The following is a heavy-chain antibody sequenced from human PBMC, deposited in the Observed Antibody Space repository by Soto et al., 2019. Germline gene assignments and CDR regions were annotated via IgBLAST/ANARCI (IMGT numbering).Heavy chain of an antibody. CDR1: GGSISSYY. CDR3: ARDLAEVDYYGSGSYAWFDP. Sequence: SETLSLTCTVSGGSISSYYWSWIRQPPGKGLEWIGYIYYSGSTNYNPSLKSRVTISVDTSKNQFSLKLSSVTAADTAVYYCARDLAEVDYYGSGSYAWFDPWGQGTLVTVSS. V-gene: IGHV4-59*01. CDR2: IYYSGST. D-gene: IGHD3-10*01. J-gene: IGHJ5*02.